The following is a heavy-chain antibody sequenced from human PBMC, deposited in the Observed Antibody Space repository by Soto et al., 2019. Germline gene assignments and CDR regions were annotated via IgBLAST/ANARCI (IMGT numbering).Heavy chain of an antibody. CDR2: ISGDGSVT. D-gene: IGHD3-16*01. V-gene: IGHV3-23*01. J-gene: IGHJ4*02. CDR1: GFTFGSYA. CDR3: AKIMAASNTGY. Sequence: DVHLLESGGGLVQPGGSLRLSCAASGFTFGSYAFNWVRQAPGKGLEWVSAISGDGSVTFYAHSVKGRFTMSRDNSKNTLFLQMSSLTVEDTGVYYCAKIMAASNTGYWGQGTLVTVSS.